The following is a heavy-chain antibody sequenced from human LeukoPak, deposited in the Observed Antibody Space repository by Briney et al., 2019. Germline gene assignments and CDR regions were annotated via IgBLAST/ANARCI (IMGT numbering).Heavy chain of an antibody. J-gene: IGHJ4*02. D-gene: IGHD3-22*01. CDR3: ARVQSEYYYDSSGYYY. CDR1: GYTFTGYY. Sequence: ASVKVSCKASGYTFTGYYMHWVRQAPGQGLEWMGRINPNSSGTNYAQKFQGRVTMTRDTSISTAYMELSRLRSDDTAVYYCARVQSEYYYDSSGYYYWGQGTLVTVSS. CDR2: INPNSSGT. V-gene: IGHV1-2*06.